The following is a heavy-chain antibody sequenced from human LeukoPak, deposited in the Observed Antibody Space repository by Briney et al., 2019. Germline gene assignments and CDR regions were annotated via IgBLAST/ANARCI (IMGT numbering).Heavy chain of an antibody. CDR2: IYYSGST. J-gene: IGHJ3*02. CDR3: ARFLRGATNALEI. V-gene: IGHV4-38-2*02. D-gene: IGHD1-26*01. Sequence: SETLSLTCTVSGYSISSGYYWGWIRQPPGKGLEWIGYIYYSGSTNYNPSLKSRDTISVDTSKNQFSLKLSSVTAADTAVYYCARFLRGATNALEIWGQGTMVTVSS. CDR1: GYSISSGYY.